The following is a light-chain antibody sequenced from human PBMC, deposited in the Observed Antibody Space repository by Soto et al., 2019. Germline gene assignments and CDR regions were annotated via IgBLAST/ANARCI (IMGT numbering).Light chain of an antibody. CDR3: QQYGSSPWK. J-gene: IGKJ1*01. CDR1: QSVSSNS. CDR2: AAA. Sequence: PGERSTLSCRASQSVSSNSLAWYQQKPGQAPRLLIYAAATRATGIPDRFSGSGSGTDFTLTISRLEPEDFAVYCCQQYGSSPWKFGQGTKVDIK. V-gene: IGKV3-20*01.